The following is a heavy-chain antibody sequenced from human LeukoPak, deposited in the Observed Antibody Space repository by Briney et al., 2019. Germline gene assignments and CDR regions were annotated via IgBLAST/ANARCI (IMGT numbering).Heavy chain of an antibody. CDR2: INHSGST. CDR3: ARDHANYMDV. CDR1: GGSFSGYY. Sequence: SETPSLTCAVYGGSFSGYYWSWIRQPPGKGLEWIGEINHSGSTNYNPSLKSRVTISVDTSKNQFSLKLSSVTAADTAVYYCARDHANYMDVWGKGTTVTVSS. J-gene: IGHJ6*03. V-gene: IGHV4-34*01.